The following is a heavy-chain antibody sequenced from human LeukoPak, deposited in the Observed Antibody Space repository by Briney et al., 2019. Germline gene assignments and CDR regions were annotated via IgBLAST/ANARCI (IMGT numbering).Heavy chain of an antibody. CDR2: ISYDGSNK. CDR1: GFTFSSYA. J-gene: IGHJ4*02. D-gene: IGHD2-15*01. Sequence: GRSLRLSCAASGFTFSSYAMHWVRQAPGKGLEWVAVISYDGSNKYYADSVKGRFTISRDNSKNTLYLQMNSLRAEDTAVYYCATVGDGEYCSGGSCYYWGQGTLVTVSS. V-gene: IGHV3-30*04. CDR3: ATVGDGEYCSGGSCYY.